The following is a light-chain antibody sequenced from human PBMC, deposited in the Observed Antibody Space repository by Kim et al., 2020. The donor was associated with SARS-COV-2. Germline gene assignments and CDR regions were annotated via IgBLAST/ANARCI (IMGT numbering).Light chain of an antibody. J-gene: IGKJ5*01. CDR1: HSISTF. CDR2: AAS. Sequence: ASTGDRVTITCRASHSISTFLNWYLQKTGKAPQLLISAASSVQSGVPSRFSGSGSGKDFSLTISNLQPDDSATYYCHQSYSTPITFGQGTRLEIK. V-gene: IGKV1-39*01. CDR3: HQSYSTPIT.